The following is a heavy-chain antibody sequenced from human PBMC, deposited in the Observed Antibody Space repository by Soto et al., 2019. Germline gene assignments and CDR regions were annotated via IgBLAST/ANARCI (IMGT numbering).Heavy chain of an antibody. V-gene: IGHV3-73*01. CDR2: IRSKANSYAA. J-gene: IGHJ6*03. Sequence: HPGGSLRLSCAASGFTFSGSPMHWVRQASGKGLEWVGRIRSKANSYAAAYAAAVNGRFTIARDDSKNTAYLQMTSLKNEDTAVYYCTRLVYNCTIREYYDYLDVWGKGTTVTVSS. CDR3: TRLVYNCTIREYYDYLDV. D-gene: IGHD1-20*01. CDR1: GFTFSGSP.